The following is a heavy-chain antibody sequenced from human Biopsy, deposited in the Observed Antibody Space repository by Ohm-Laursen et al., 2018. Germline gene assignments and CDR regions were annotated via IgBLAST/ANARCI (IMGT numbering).Heavy chain of an antibody. CDR3: ARHPTGFWFDP. V-gene: IGHV4-39*01. CDR2: IYNSETT. CDR1: GDSISTSTTYY. Sequence: SDTLSLTWTVSGDSISTSTTYYWAWLRQPPGKRLEWIGSIYNSETTFYNPSLKSRVAISVDTSTNQFSLKVSSVTAADTALYYCARHPTGFWFDPWGHGTLVTVSS. J-gene: IGHJ5*02.